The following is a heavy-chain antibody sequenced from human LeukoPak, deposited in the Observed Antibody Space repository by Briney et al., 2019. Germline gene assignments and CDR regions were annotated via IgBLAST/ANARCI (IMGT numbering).Heavy chain of an antibody. V-gene: IGHV3-30*02. D-gene: IGHD4-23*01. J-gene: IGHJ4*02. CDR1: GFTFSSYG. CDR2: IRYDGSNK. CDR3: AKDHYGVNSFFDY. Sequence: PGGSLRLSCAASGFTFSSYGMHWVRQAPGKGLEWVAFIRYDGSNKYYADSVKGRFTISRDNSKNTLYLQMNSLRAEDTAVYYCAKDHYGVNSFFDYWGQGTLVTVSS.